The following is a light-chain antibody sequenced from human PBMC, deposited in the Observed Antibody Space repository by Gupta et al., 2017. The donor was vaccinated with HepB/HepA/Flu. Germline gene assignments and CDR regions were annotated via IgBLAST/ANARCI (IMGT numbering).Light chain of an antibody. Sequence: ELVLTQSPGTLSLSPGESATLSCRASQTVSSGYLAWYRQKPGQAPRLLIFGASTRATGIPDRFSDGGSGTDFTLTIRRLEPEDFAVYYCQQYGSSPWTFGQGTKVEIK. J-gene: IGKJ1*01. CDR1: QTVSSGY. CDR2: GAS. V-gene: IGKV3-20*01. CDR3: QQYGSSPWT.